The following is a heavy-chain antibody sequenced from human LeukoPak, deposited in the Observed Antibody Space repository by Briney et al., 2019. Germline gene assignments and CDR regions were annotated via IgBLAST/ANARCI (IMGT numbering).Heavy chain of an antibody. CDR3: ARGGIEEGYCSGGSCYEANY. V-gene: IGHV1-8*01. Sequence: ASVKVSCKASGYTFTSYDINWVRQATGQGLEWMGWMNPNSGNTGYAQKFQGRVTMTRNTSISTAYMELSSLRSEDTAVYYCARGGIEEGYCSGGSCYEANYWGQGTLVTVSS. J-gene: IGHJ4*02. D-gene: IGHD2-15*01. CDR2: MNPNSGNT. CDR1: GYTFTSYD.